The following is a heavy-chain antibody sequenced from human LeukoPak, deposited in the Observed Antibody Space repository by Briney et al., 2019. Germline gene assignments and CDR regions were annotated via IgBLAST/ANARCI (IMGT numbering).Heavy chain of an antibody. D-gene: IGHD3-10*01. CDR1: GGSISSSSYY. CDR3: ARGLVLLWFGEFHWFDP. CDR2: IYHSGST. Sequence: SETLSLTCTVSGGSISSSSYYWGWIRQPPGKGLEWIGSIYHSGSTYYNPSLKSRVTISVDTSKNQFSLKLSSVTAADTAVYYCARGLVLLWFGEFHWFDPWGQGTLVTVSS. V-gene: IGHV4-39*07. J-gene: IGHJ5*02.